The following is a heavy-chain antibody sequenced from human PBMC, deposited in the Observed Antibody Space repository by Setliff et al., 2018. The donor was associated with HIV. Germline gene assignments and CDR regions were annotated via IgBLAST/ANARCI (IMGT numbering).Heavy chain of an antibody. CDR1: GGSFSDYS. Sequence: SETLSLTCAVYGGSFSDYSWSWILQPPGKGLEWIGEISYSGSTNYNPSLKSRVTISIDTSKNQFSLRLTSVTAADTAVYYCAKSPGFSGYGGSGWGQGTLVTVSS. D-gene: IGHD5-12*01. V-gene: IGHV4-34*01. J-gene: IGHJ4*02. CDR3: AKSPGFSGYGGSG. CDR2: ISYSGST.